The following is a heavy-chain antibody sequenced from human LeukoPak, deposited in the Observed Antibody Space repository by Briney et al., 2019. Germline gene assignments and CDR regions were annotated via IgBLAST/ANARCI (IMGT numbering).Heavy chain of an antibody. V-gene: IGHV3-23*01. J-gene: IGHJ5*02. CDR2: ISGSGGST. Sequence: GGSLRLSCAASGFTFSSYAMSWVRQAPGKGLEWVSAISGSGGSTYYADSVKGRFTISRDSSKNTLHLQMDDLRAEDTAVYYCARYILAPGAFDPWGQGTVVIVSS. D-gene: IGHD5-12*01. CDR1: GFTFSSYA. CDR3: ARYILAPGAFDP.